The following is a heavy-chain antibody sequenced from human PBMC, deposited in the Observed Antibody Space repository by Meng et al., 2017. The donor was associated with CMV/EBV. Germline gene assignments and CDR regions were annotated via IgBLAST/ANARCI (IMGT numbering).Heavy chain of an antibody. V-gene: IGHV3-9*01. D-gene: IGHD3-3*01. Sequence: SLMISCASSGFTFDYYAMRWVRQAPGKGLGWVSGISWNSGSIGYADSVQGRFTIPRDNAKTSLDLQMNSLRAEDTALYYCENVPFLEWSTLYYLDYWGQGTLVTVSS. CDR2: ISWNSGSI. J-gene: IGHJ4*02. CDR1: GFTFDYYA. CDR3: ENVPFLEWSTLYYLDY.